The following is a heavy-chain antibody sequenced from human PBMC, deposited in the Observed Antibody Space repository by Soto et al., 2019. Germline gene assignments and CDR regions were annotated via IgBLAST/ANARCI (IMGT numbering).Heavy chain of an antibody. CDR1: GFTFSSYS. D-gene: IGHD2-15*01. CDR2: ISSSSSTI. Sequence: GGSLRLSCAASGFTFSSYSMNWVRQAPGKGLEWVSYISSSSSTIYYADSVKGRLAISRDNAKNSLYLQMNSLRAEDTAVYYCARSDCSGGSCYPTTYYYGMDVWGQGTTVTVSS. CDR3: ARSDCSGGSCYPTTYYYGMDV. V-gene: IGHV3-48*01. J-gene: IGHJ6*02.